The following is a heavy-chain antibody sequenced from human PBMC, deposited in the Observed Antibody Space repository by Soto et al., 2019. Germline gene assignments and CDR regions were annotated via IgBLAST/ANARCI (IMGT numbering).Heavy chain of an antibody. CDR1: GFTFSSYA. D-gene: IGHD1-26*01. CDR3: AKDWGGVVGATTGAFDI. V-gene: IGHV3-23*01. Sequence: GESLKISCAASGFTFSSYAMSWVRQAPGKGLECVSAISGSGGSTYYSDPVKGRCTISRDNSKITLYLQMNSLRAEDAAVYCCAKDWGGVVGATTGAFDIWGQGTMVTDSS. CDR2: ISGSGGST. J-gene: IGHJ3*02.